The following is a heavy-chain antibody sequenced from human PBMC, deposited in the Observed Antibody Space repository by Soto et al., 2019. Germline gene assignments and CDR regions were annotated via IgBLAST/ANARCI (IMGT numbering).Heavy chain of an antibody. D-gene: IGHD3-9*01. V-gene: IGHV3-48*01. Sequence: EVQLVESGGGLVQPGGSLRLSCAASGFTFSYYNMNWVRQAPGKGPEWVSNIRTSGSGVYYADSVKGRFTVSRDNAKNSLYLQMHSLRVEDTAVYYCARDQDWSFDYWGQGTLVTVSS. CDR3: ARDQDWSFDY. CDR2: IRTSGSGV. J-gene: IGHJ4*02. CDR1: GFTFSYYN.